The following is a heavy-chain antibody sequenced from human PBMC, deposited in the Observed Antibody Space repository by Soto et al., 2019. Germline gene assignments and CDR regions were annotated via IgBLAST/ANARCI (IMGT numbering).Heavy chain of an antibody. V-gene: IGHV1-8*01. CDR3: AREGTIRGDDY. CDR1: GYTFTSYD. Sequence: QVQLVQSGAEVKKPGASVRVSCKASGYTFTSYDINWVRQATGQGLEWMGWMNPNSGNTGYAQKFQGRVTMPRNTARSTAYMEMSSLRAEDTAGYYCAREGTIRGDDYWGQGTLVTVSA. D-gene: IGHD2-2*02. CDR2: MNPNSGNT. J-gene: IGHJ4*02.